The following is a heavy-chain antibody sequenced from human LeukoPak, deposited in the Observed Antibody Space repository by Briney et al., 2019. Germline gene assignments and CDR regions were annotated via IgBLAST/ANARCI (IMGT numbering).Heavy chain of an antibody. CDR2: TRYDGGNK. J-gene: IGHJ4*02. Sequence: GGSLRLSCAASGFSFSSYGMHWVRQAPGKGLEWVAFTRYDGGNKFYADSVKGRFTISRDNSKNTLYLQMNSLRVEDTAVYYCAKGLGSGYQFDYWGQGTLVTVSS. CDR1: GFSFSSYG. D-gene: IGHD3-22*01. CDR3: AKGLGSGYQFDY. V-gene: IGHV3-30*02.